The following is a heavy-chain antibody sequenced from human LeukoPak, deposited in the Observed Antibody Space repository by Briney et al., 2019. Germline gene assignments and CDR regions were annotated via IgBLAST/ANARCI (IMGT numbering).Heavy chain of an antibody. V-gene: IGHV4-59*01. CDR1: GGSFSGYY. CDR2: IYYSGDT. CDR3: VRGPYGASISKWFDP. Sequence: SETLSLTCAVYGGSFSGYYWSWIRQSPGGALEWIGYIYYSGDTAYNPSLRSRVTMSVDTSKNQLSLQLSSMTTADTAVYYCVRGPYGASISKWFDPWGQGTQVIVSP. D-gene: IGHD4/OR15-4a*01. J-gene: IGHJ5*02.